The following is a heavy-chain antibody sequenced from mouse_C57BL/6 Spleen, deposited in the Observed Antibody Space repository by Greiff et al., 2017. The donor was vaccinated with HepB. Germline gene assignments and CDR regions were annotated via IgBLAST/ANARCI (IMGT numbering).Heavy chain of an antibody. CDR1: GYTFTSYW. CDR3: ARYPTTGLYYAMDY. J-gene: IGHJ4*01. Sequence: VQLQQPGAELVKPGASVKLSCKASGYTFTSYWMHWVKQRPGQGLEWIGMIHPNSGSTNYNEKFKSKATLTVDKSSSTAYMQLSSLTSEDSAVYYCARYPTTGLYYAMDYWGQGTSVTVSS. V-gene: IGHV1-64*01. D-gene: IGHD4-1*02. CDR2: IHPNSGST.